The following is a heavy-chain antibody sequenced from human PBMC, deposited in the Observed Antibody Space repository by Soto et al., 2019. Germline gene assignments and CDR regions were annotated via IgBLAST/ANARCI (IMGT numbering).Heavy chain of an antibody. CDR2: IYTAGSA. V-gene: IGHV3-53*01. D-gene: IGHD1-26*01. CDR3: VRGASLNFDY. J-gene: IGHJ4*02. Sequence: ATGKGLEWVSVIYTAGSADFADSVKGRFTISRDNAKNSLYLQMNSLRAEDTAFYYCVRGASLNFDYWGQGTLVTVSS.